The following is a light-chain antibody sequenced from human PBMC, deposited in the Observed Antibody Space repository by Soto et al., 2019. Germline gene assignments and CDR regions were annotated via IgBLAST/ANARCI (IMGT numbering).Light chain of an antibody. CDR2: SDS. Sequence: QSVLAQPPSASGTPGQRVTISCSGSSSNIGSNYVYWYQQLLGAAPKVLIYSDSQRPSGVPDRFSGSKSGTSASLAISGLLSEDEAEYYCATREGSLRAHVVFGGGTKVTVL. V-gene: IGLV1-47*02. CDR1: SSNIGSNY. CDR3: ATREGSLRAHVV. J-gene: IGLJ2*01.